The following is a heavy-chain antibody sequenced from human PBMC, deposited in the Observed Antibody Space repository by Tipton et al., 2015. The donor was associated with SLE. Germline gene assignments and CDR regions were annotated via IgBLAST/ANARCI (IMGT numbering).Heavy chain of an antibody. CDR1: GGSISSSSYY. V-gene: IGHV4-39*07. Sequence: TLSLTCSVSGGSISSSSYYWGWIRQPPGKGLEWIGSMYYSGSTYYTPSLKSRVTISLDPSKNQFSLTLRSVTAADTALYYCARSSYSDWWAPFDYWGQGTLVTVSS. D-gene: IGHD6-19*01. CDR3: ARSSYSDWWAPFDY. CDR2: MYYSGST. J-gene: IGHJ4*02.